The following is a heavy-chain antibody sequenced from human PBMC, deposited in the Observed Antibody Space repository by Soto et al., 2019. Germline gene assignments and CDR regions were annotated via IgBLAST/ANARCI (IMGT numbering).Heavy chain of an antibody. J-gene: IGHJ6*02. CDR3: ARDRRIGDSYYYYYGMDV. Sequence: TSETLSLTCTVSGGSISSYYWSWIRQPPGKGLEWIGYIYYSGSTNYNPSLKSRVTISVDTSKNQFSLKLSSVTAADTAVYYCARDRRIGDSYYYYYGMDVWGQGTTVTVS. CDR1: GGSISSYY. D-gene: IGHD2-21*02. CDR2: IYYSGST. V-gene: IGHV4-59*01.